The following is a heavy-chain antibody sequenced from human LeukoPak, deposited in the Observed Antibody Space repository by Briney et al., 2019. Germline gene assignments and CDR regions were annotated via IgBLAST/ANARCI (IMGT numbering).Heavy chain of an antibody. CDR2: INPNSGGT. D-gene: IGHD1-26*01. J-gene: IGHJ4*02. V-gene: IGHV1-2*02. Sequence: ASVKVSCKASGYTFTGYYMYWVRQAPGQGLEWMGWINPNSGGTNYAQKFQGRVTMTRDTSISTVYMELSRLRSDDTAVYYCARLAILGGENSWGQGTLVTVSS. CDR1: GYTFTGYY. CDR3: ARLAILGGENS.